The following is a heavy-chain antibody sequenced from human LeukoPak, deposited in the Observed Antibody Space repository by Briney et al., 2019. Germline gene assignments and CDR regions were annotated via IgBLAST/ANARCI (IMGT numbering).Heavy chain of an antibody. V-gene: IGHV3-74*01. Sequence: GGSLRLSCAASGFSFSSYWMHWVRQAPGKGLVCVSRIKSDGSSTSNADSVKGRFTISRDDAKNALYLEMNSLRAEDTAVYYCVRAYNSHFDYWGQGALVTVSS. D-gene: IGHD1-1*01. CDR3: VRAYNSHFDY. CDR1: GFSFSSYW. CDR2: IKSDGSST. J-gene: IGHJ4*02.